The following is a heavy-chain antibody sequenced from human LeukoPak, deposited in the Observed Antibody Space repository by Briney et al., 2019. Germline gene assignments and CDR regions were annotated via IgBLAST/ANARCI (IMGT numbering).Heavy chain of an antibody. CDR2: VYYSGST. D-gene: IGHD3-10*01. J-gene: IGHJ5*02. V-gene: IGHV4-39*01. Sequence: PSETLSLTCTVSGGSLSSNSNYWGWIRQPPGRGLEWIGSVYYSGSTYYNPSLKSRVTISVDPSKSQFSLKLNSVTAADMAVYLCAILGTGSSWGQGTLVTVSS. CDR1: GGSLSSNSNY. CDR3: AILGTGSS.